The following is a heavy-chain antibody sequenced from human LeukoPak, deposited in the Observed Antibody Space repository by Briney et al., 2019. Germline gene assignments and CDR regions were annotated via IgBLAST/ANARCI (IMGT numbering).Heavy chain of an antibody. J-gene: IGHJ5*02. CDR1: DYSINSGYY. CDR2: IYHSGST. D-gene: IGHD6-6*01. CDR3: ARGAVAARLFWFDP. Sequence: SETLSLTCTVSDYSINSGYYWDWIRQPPGKGLEWIGSIYHSGSTYYNPSLKSRVTLSVDTSKNQFSLKLSSVTAADTAVYYCARGAVAARLFWFDPWGQGTLVTVSS. V-gene: IGHV4-38-2*02.